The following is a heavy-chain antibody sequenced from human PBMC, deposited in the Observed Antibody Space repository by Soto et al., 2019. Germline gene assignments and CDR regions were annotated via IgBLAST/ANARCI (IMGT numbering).Heavy chain of an antibody. V-gene: IGHV3-23*01. CDR2: ISGSGGST. CDR1: GFTFSSYA. Sequence: GGSLRLSCAASGFTFSSYAMSWVRQAPGKGLEWVSAISGSGGSTYYADSVKGRFTISRDNSKNTLYLQMNSLRAEDTAVYYCAKGAVVASLAWNYYYYYMDVWGKGTTVTVSS. D-gene: IGHD2-15*01. J-gene: IGHJ6*03. CDR3: AKGAVVASLAWNYYYYYMDV.